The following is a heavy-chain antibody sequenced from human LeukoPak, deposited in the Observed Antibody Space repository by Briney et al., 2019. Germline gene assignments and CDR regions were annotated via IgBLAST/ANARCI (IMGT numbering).Heavy chain of an antibody. CDR2: ISSSSTYI. CDR3: VRGAGTSYFDY. V-gene: IGHV3-21*01. Sequence: PGGSLRLSCAASGFTFSSYSMSWARQVSGKVLEWVSYISSSSTYINYADSVKGRFTISRDNAKNSLYLEMNSLRAEDTAVYHCVRGAGTSYFDYWGQGTLVTVSS. CDR1: GFTFSSYS. J-gene: IGHJ4*02. D-gene: IGHD1-1*01.